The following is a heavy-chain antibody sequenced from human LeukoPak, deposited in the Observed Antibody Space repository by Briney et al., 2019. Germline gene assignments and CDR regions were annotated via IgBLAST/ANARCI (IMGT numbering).Heavy chain of an antibody. CDR1: GITFSRHW. CDR2: IKQNGSEK. D-gene: IGHD3-9*01. CDR3: AGGTGWLIDS. J-gene: IGHJ4*02. Sequence: GGSLRLSCVASGITFSRHWMKWVRQAPGKGLEWVANIKQNGSEKFYVDSVKGRFTISRDNAKNSLYLQMTSLRPEDTALYYCAGGTGWLIDSWGQGTLVTVSS. V-gene: IGHV3-7*01.